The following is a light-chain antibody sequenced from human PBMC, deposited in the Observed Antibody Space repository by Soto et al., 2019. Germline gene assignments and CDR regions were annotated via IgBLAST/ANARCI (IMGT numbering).Light chain of an antibody. V-gene: IGLV1-40*01. Sequence: SVLTQPPLVSGAPGQRVTISCTGSSSNIGAGYDVHWYQQLPGTAPKLLIYGNSNRPSGVPDRFSGSKSGTSASLAITGLQAEDEADYYCQSYDSSLSGSYVFGTGTKVTVL. CDR3: QSYDSSLSGSYV. CDR2: GNS. CDR1: SSNIGAGYD. J-gene: IGLJ1*01.